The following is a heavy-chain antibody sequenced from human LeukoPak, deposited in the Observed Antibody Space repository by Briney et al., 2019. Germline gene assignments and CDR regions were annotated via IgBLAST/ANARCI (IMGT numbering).Heavy chain of an antibody. J-gene: IGHJ3*02. Sequence: PGGSLRLSCTASGFTFGDYAMSWIRQAPGKGLEWVGFIRSKAYGETADYAASVKGRFTISRDDSKAIAYLQMNSLRAEDTAVYYCARELHGDRYAFDIWGQGTMVTVSS. V-gene: IGHV3-49*03. D-gene: IGHD4-11*01. CDR2: IRSKAYGETA. CDR3: ARELHGDRYAFDI. CDR1: GFTFGDYA.